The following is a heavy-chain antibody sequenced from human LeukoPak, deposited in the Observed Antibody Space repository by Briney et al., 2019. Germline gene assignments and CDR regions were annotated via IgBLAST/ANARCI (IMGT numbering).Heavy chain of an antibody. CDR2: IRYDGSNK. Sequence: GGSLRLSCAASGFAFSSYGTHWVRQAPGEGLEWVAFIRYDGSNKYYADSVKGRFTISRDNSKNTLYMQMNSLRAEDTAVYYCAKDRGGWLQSYYFDYWGQGPLVTVSS. D-gene: IGHD5-24*01. V-gene: IGHV3-30*02. J-gene: IGHJ4*02. CDR1: GFAFSSYG. CDR3: AKDRGGWLQSYYFDY.